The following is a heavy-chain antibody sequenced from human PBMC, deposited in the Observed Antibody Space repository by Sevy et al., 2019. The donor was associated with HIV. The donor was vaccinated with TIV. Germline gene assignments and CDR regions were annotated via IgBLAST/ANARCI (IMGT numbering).Heavy chain of an antibody. V-gene: IGHV1-8*01. D-gene: IGHD3-3*01. CDR1: GYSFDSYD. CDR2: MSPKTGAT. Sequence: ASVKVSCEASGYSFDSYDINWVRQATGQGLEWMGWMSPKTGATGFAQKFKGRVTMTRNTSIRTAYMELSSLTNEDTAVYYCASGGNGDFWSYEYYYYGMDVWGQRTTVTVSS. J-gene: IGHJ6*02. CDR3: ASGGNGDFWSYEYYYYGMDV.